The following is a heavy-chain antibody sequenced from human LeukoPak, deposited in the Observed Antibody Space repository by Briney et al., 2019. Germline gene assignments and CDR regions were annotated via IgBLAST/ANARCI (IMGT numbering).Heavy chain of an antibody. J-gene: IGHJ4*02. CDR3: AKDLSSDFWSGYSLDY. CDR1: GFTFNSYA. D-gene: IGHD3-3*01. V-gene: IGHV3-23*01. Sequence: GGSLRLSCAASGFTFNSYAMSWVRQAPGKGLEWVSAIGGSGGSTYYADSVKGRFTISRDNSKNTLYLQMNSLRAEDTAVYYCAKDLSSDFWSGYSLDYWGRGTLVTVSS. CDR2: IGGSGGST.